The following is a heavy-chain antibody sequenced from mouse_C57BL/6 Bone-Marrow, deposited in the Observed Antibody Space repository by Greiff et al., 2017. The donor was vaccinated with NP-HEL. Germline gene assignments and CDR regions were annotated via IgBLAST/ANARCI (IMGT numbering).Heavy chain of an antibody. Sequence: LQQSGAELVRPGASVKMSCKASGYTFTSYNMHWVKQTPRQGLEWIGAIYPGNGDTSYNQKFKGKATLAVDKSSSTAYMQLSSLTSEDSAVYFCARWDDDYGTSHGGYAMDYWGQGTSVTVSS. V-gene: IGHV1-12*01. CDR3: ARWDDDYGTSHGGYAMDY. J-gene: IGHJ4*01. CDR1: GYTFTSYN. CDR2: IYPGNGDT. D-gene: IGHD1-1*01.